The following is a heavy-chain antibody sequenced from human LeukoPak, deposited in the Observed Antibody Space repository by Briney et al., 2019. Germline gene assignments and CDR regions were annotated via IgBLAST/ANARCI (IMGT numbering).Heavy chain of an antibody. CDR1: GFTFSDYY. V-gene: IGHV3-11*04. J-gene: IGHJ6*04. D-gene: IGHD3-10*02. CDR2: VSSGSSTI. Sequence: GGSLRLSCAASGFTFSDYYMSWIRQAPGKGPEWVSYVSSGSSTIYYADSVKGRFTVSRDNGKRSLYLHMNSLRAEDTAMYYCAELGITMIGGVWGKGTTVTISS. CDR3: AELGITMIGGV.